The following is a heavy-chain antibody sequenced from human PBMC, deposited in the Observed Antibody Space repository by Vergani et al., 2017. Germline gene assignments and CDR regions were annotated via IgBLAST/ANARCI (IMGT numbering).Heavy chain of an antibody. D-gene: IGHD6-13*01. Sequence: QVQLVQSGAEVKKPGASVKVSCKASGYTFAGYNIHWVRQAPGQGLEMMGWIIPNSGGTNYAQKFQGRVTMTRDTSINTAYMELSSLRSDDTAVYYCTRGWSGYSTSWFFDNWGQGTLVTVSS. J-gene: IGHJ4*02. V-gene: IGHV1-2*02. CDR1: GYTFAGYN. CDR2: IIPNSGGT. CDR3: TRGWSGYSTSWFFDN.